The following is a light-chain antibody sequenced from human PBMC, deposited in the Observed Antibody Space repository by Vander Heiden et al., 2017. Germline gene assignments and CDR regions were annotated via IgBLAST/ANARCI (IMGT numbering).Light chain of an antibody. V-gene: IGLV2-23*01. CDR3: CSYAGSSTYVV. CDR1: SSDVGSYNL. CDR2: EGS. J-gene: IGLJ2*01. Sequence: SALTQPASVSGSPGQSITTSCTGTSSDVGSYNLVSWYDQHPAKATKLMIYEGSKRPSGVSNRFSGSKSGNTASLTISGLQAEDEADYYCCSYAGSSTYVVFGGGTKLTVL.